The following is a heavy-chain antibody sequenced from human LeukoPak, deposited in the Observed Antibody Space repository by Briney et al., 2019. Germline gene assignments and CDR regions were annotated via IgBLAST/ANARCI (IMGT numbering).Heavy chain of an antibody. CDR3: AQMITFGGVIASGDY. CDR1: GFTFSSYA. CDR2: ISYDGSNK. Sequence: GGSLRLSCAASGFTFSSYAMHWVRQAPGKGLEWVAVISYDGSNKYYADSVKGRFTISRDNSKNTLYLQMNSLRAEDTAVYYCAQMITFGGVIASGDYWGQGTLVTVSS. D-gene: IGHD3-16*02. V-gene: IGHV3-30-3*01. J-gene: IGHJ4*02.